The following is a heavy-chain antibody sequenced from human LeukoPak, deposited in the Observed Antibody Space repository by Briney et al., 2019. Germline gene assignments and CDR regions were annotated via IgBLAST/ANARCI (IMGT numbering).Heavy chain of an antibody. CDR1: GGSISSYY. V-gene: IGHV4-59*01. Sequence: PSETLSLTCTVSGGSISSYYWSWIRQPPGKGLEWIGYIYYSGSTNYNPSLKSRVTISVDTSKNQFSLKLSSVTAADTAVYYCARPVQGWFDPWGQGTLVTVSS. J-gene: IGHJ5*02. CDR2: IYYSGST. CDR3: ARPVQGWFDP.